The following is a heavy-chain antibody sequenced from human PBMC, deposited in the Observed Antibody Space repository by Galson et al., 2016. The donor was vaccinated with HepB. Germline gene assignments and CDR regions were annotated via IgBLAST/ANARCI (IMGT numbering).Heavy chain of an antibody. CDR3: EGEEAAVSGWNDFDI. CDR1: GFTFTTYT. Sequence: SLRLSCAASGFTFTTYTMNWVRQAPGKGLEWVSSLSSSSTYITYVDSVKGRFTITRDNSKKTLSLQLNSLRAEDTAVYYCEGEEAAVSGWNDFDIWGQGTMVTVSS. D-gene: IGHD1-1*01. J-gene: IGHJ3*02. V-gene: IGHV3-21*01. CDR2: LSSSSTYI.